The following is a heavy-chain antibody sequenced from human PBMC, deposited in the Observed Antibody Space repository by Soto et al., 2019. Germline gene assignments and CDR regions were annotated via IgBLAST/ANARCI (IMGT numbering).Heavy chain of an antibody. Sequence: PGGSLRLSCAASGFIFSSYAMSWVRQAPGKGLEWVAAISGSGGSTYYTDSVKGRFTISRDNSKNTLYLQMNSLSAEDTAVYYCALRASHSSSWSLGHWGQGTLVTISS. CDR1: GFIFSSYA. J-gene: IGHJ4*02. D-gene: IGHD6-13*01. CDR2: ISGSGGST. CDR3: ALRASHSSSWSLGH. V-gene: IGHV3-23*01.